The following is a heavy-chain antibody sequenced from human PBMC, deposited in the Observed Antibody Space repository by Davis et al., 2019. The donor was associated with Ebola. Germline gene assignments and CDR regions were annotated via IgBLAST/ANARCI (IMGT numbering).Heavy chain of an antibody. CDR2: ITTNTASP. CDR3: ARGMGELALN. Sequence: ASVKVSCKASGYTFTSYAMNWVRQAPGQGLEWLGWITTNTASPTYARGFSERFVFSLDTSVDTAFLQINNLRAEDTAIYYCARGMGELALNWGQGSLVTVSS. V-gene: IGHV7-4-1*02. CDR1: GYTFTSYA. D-gene: IGHD3-16*01. J-gene: IGHJ4*02.